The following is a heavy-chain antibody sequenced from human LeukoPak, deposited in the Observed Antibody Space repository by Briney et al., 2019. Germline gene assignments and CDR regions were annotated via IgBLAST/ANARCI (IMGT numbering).Heavy chain of an antibody. CDR3: ARSNIGWYGKYYFDY. Sequence: GGSLRLSCAASGFTVSNNYMRWVRQAPGKGLEWVSYISSRSSTIYYADSVKGRFTISRDNAKNSLYLQMNSLRAEDTAVYYCARSNIGWYGKYYFDYWGQGTLVTVSS. V-gene: IGHV3-48*01. D-gene: IGHD6-19*01. CDR2: ISSRSSTI. J-gene: IGHJ4*02. CDR1: GFTVSNNY.